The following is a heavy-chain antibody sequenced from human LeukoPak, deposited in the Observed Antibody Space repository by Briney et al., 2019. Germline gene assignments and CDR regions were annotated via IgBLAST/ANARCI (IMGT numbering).Heavy chain of an antibody. CDR1: AYTFTGCY. Sequence: ASVKVSCKASAYTFTGCYMHLVRQAPGQGLEWMGWINPNSGGTNYAQKFQGRVTMTRDTSISTAYMELSRLRSDDTAVYYCARYGDYAYYFDYWGQGTLVTVSS. CDR2: INPNSGGT. D-gene: IGHD4-17*01. CDR3: ARYGDYAYYFDY. J-gene: IGHJ4*02. V-gene: IGHV1-2*02.